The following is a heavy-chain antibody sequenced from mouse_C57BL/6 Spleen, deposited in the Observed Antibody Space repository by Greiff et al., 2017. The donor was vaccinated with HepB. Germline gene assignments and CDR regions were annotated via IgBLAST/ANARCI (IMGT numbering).Heavy chain of an antibody. CDR3: ARGPAQFAY. CDR2: IYPGDGDT. Sequence: QVQLQQSGPELVKPGASVKISCKASGYAFSSSWMNWVKQRPGKGLEWIGRIYPGDGDTNYNGKFKGKATLTADKSSRTAYMQLSSLTSEDSAVYFCARGPAQFAYWGQGTLVTVSA. CDR1: GYAFSSSW. J-gene: IGHJ3*01. V-gene: IGHV1-82*01. D-gene: IGHD3-2*02.